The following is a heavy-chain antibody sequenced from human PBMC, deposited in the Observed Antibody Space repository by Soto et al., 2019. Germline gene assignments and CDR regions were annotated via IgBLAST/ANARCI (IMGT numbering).Heavy chain of an antibody. CDR2: MNPNSGKT. CDR1: GYTFTSYD. D-gene: IGHD3-3*01. J-gene: IGHJ6*03. CDR3: ARFITPITIFGVVNYYMDV. V-gene: IGHV1-8*01. Sequence: ASVKVSCKASGYTFTSYDINWVRQATGQGLEWMGWMNPNSGKTGYAQKFQGRVTMTRNTSISTAYMELSSLRSEDTAVYYCARFITPITIFGVVNYYMDVWGKGTTVTVSS.